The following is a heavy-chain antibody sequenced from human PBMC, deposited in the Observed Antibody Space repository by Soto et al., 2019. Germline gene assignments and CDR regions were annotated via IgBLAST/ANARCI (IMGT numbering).Heavy chain of an antibody. J-gene: IGHJ6*03. Sequence: SETLSLTCTVSGGSISSYYWSWIRQPPGKGLEWVGFIFSSGSTSYCPSLRSRVTISVDTSKNQFSLKLSSVTAADTAVYYCARGGRNYDILTGYYPPLYYYYYMDVWGKGTTVTVSS. CDR2: IFSSGST. V-gene: IGHV4-59*12. CDR1: GGSISSYY. CDR3: ARGGRNYDILTGYYPPLYYYYYMDV. D-gene: IGHD3-9*01.